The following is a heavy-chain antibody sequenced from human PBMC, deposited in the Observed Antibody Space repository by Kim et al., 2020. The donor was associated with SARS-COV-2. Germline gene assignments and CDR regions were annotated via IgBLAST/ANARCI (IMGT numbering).Heavy chain of an antibody. Sequence: SETLSLTCTVSGGSISSYYWSWIRQPAGTGLEWLGRFYTRRRTHSYPSLKSRVTMSVDTSKKQFSLKLSSVTAADTAVYYCARDGIAVADSYYYMDVGDKGTTVT. J-gene: IGHJ6*03. D-gene: IGHD6-19*01. CDR1: GGSISSYY. CDR2: FYTRRRT. CDR3: ARDGIAVADSYYYMDV. V-gene: IGHV4-4*07.